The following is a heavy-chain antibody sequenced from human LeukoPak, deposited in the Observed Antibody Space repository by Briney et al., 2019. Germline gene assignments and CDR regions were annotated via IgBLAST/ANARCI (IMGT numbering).Heavy chain of an antibody. Sequence: SETLSLTCTVSGGSISSGDYYWSWIRQPPGKGPEWIVYIYYSGSTYYIPSLKSRVTISVDTSKNQFSLKLSSVTAADTAVYYCARGRAQHFYDSSGYYFDYWGQGTLVTVSS. CDR1: GGSISSGDYY. D-gene: IGHD3-22*01. CDR2: IYYSGST. V-gene: IGHV4-30-4*01. J-gene: IGHJ4*02. CDR3: ARGRAQHFYDSSGYYFDY.